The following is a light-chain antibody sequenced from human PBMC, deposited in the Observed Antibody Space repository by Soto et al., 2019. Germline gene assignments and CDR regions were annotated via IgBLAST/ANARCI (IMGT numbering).Light chain of an antibody. CDR3: CSYAGSNNFYV. J-gene: IGLJ1*01. CDR2: EVN. CDR1: SGDVGSYNH. V-gene: IGLV2-23*02. Sequence: QSVLTQPASVSGSPGQSITISCSGTSGDVGSYNHVSWYQQHPGKAPKLMIFEVNERPSGISNRFSGSKSGNTASLTISGLQAEDDADYYCCSYAGSNNFYVFGTGTKVTDL.